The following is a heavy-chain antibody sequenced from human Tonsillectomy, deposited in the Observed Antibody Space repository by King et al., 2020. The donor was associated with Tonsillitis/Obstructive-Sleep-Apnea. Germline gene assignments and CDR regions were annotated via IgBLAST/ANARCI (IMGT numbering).Heavy chain of an antibody. V-gene: IGHV3-33*01. CDR2: IWYDGSNK. Sequence: VQLVESGGGVVQPGRSLRLSCAASGFTFSSYGMHWVRQAPGKGLEWVAVIWYDGSNKYYADSVKGRFTISRDNSKNTLYLQMNSLRAEDTAVYYCASETSEVYRTPVGYWGQGTLVTVSS. D-gene: IGHD1-14*01. CDR3: ASETSEVYRTPVGY. J-gene: IGHJ4*02. CDR1: GFTFSSYG.